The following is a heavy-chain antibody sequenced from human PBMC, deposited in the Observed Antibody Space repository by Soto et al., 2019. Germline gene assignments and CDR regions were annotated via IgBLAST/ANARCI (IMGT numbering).Heavy chain of an antibody. D-gene: IGHD6-13*01. CDR2: ISYDGSNK. J-gene: IGHJ5*02. Sequence: GGSLRLSCAASGFTFSSYAMHWVRQAPGKGLEWVAVISYDGSNKYYADSVKGRFTISRDNSKNTLYLQMNSLRAEDTAVYYCASDPTKNAAAGAEFDPWGQGTLVTVSS. CDR1: GFTFSSYA. V-gene: IGHV3-30-3*01. CDR3: ASDPTKNAAAGAEFDP.